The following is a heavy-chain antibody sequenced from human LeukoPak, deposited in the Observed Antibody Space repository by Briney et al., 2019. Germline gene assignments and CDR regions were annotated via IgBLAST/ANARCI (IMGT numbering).Heavy chain of an antibody. D-gene: IGHD1-14*01. CDR2: ISGSGSST. CDR3: AKDLRDAGINWFDH. CDR1: GFTFTNYA. Sequence: GGSLRLSCVASGFTFTNYAMSWVRQAPGKGLEWVSGISGSGSSTYYADSVKGRFTISRDNSKNTLYLQMSSLRAEDTAVYCCAKDLRDAGINWFDHWGQGTLVTVSS. V-gene: IGHV3-23*01. J-gene: IGHJ5*02.